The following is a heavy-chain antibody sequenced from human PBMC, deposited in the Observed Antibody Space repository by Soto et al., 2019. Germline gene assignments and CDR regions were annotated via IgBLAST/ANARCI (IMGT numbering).Heavy chain of an antibody. CDR3: TRAGYCSGGSCYVGYGDNIYYFDY. D-gene: IGHD2-15*01. CDR1: GFTFGDYA. V-gene: IGHV3-49*04. J-gene: IGHJ4*02. Sequence: LRLSCTASGFTFGDYAMSWVRQAPGKGLEWVGFIRSKAYGGTTEYAASVKGRFTISRDDSKSIAYLQMNSLKTEDTAVYYCTRAGYCSGGSCYVGYGDNIYYFDYWGQGTLVTVSS. CDR2: IRSKAYGGTT.